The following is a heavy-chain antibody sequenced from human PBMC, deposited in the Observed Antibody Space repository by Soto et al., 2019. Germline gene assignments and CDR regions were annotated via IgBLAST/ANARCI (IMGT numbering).Heavy chain of an antibody. CDR2: ISYDGTDE. J-gene: IGHJ4*02. V-gene: IGHV3-30*03. D-gene: IGHD3-10*01. Sequence: GGSLRLSCAASGFSFSSYGMHCVRQAPGKGLEWVAMISYDGTDEYYADSVKGRFTISRDNSKNAVYLQMNSLRAEDTAVYYCARDLWQGGRELTFAYWRXGT. CDR1: GFSFSSYG. CDR3: ARDLWQGGRELTFAY.